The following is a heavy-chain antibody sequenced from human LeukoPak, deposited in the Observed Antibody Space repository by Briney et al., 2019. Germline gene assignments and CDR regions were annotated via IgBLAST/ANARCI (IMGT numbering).Heavy chain of an antibody. CDR3: ARDGGVATIWNAFDI. D-gene: IGHD5-12*01. CDR2: INHSGST. Sequence: SETLSLTCVVYGGSFSGYYWSWIRQPPGKGLEWIGEINHSGSTNYNPSLKSRVTISVDTSKNQFSLKLSPVTAADTAVYYCARDGGVATIWNAFDIWGQGTMVTVSS. CDR1: GGSFSGYY. J-gene: IGHJ3*02. V-gene: IGHV4-34*01.